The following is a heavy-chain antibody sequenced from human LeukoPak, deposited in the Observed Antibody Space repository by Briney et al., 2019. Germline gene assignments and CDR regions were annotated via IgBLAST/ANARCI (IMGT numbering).Heavy chain of an antibody. CDR1: GGSISSSSYC. D-gene: IGHD5-18*01. CDR2: IYYSGST. J-gene: IGHJ3*02. CDR3: ARDHGQLWPGDAFDI. Sequence: PSETLSLTCTVSGGSISSSSYCWGWIRQPPGKGLEWIGSIYYSGSTYYNPSLKSRVTISVDTSKNQFSLKLSSVTAADTAVYYCARDHGQLWPGDAFDIWGQGTMVTVSS. V-gene: IGHV4-39*07.